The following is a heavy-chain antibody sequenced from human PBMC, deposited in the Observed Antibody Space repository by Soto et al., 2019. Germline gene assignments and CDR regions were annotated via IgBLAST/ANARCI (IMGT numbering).Heavy chain of an antibody. Sequence: GGSLRLSCAASGFPFSSYAMSWVRQAPGKGLEWVSAISGSGGSTYYADSVKGRFTISRDNSKNTLYLQMNRLRAEDTAVYYCAKLDIVLMVYAPTTNFDYWGQGTLVTVSS. CDR1: GFPFSSYA. CDR3: AKLDIVLMVYAPTTNFDY. D-gene: IGHD2-8*01. J-gene: IGHJ4*02. CDR2: ISGSGGST. V-gene: IGHV3-23*01.